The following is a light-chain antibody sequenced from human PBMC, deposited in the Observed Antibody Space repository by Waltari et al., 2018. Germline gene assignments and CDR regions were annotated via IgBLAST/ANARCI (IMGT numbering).Light chain of an antibody. CDR3: HEYEYWPPGT. V-gene: IGKV3-15*01. CDR1: QSVRTN. CDR2: GAS. Sequence: EIVMTQSPATLSVSPGDRATLSCRASQSVRTNLAWFQQKPGQPPRLLISGASTRATGIPARFSGSGSGTEFTLTITGLQSEDFAVHYCHEYEYWPPGTFGPGTKVEIK. J-gene: IGKJ3*01.